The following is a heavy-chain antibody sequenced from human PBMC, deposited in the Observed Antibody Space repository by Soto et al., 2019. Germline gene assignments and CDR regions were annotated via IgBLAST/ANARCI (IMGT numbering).Heavy chain of an antibody. D-gene: IGHD6-19*01. CDR1: GFTFSNAW. J-gene: IGHJ4*02. V-gene: IGHV3-15*07. CDR3: VGGSGWLQTD. Sequence: GSLRLSCAASGFTFSNAWMNCVRQAPGKGLEWVGRIKSKTDGGTTDYAAPVKGRFTISRDDSKNTLYLQMNSLKTEDTAVYYCVGGSGWLQTDWGQGTQVTVSS. CDR2: IKSKTDGGTT.